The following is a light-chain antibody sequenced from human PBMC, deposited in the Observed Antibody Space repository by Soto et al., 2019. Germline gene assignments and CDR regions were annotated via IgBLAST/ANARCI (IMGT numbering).Light chain of an antibody. J-gene: IGLJ1*01. V-gene: IGLV2-14*01. CDR3: SSYTTSSTLLYV. CDR2: EVS. Sequence: QSALTQPASVSGSPGQSITISCTGTSSDVGGYNSVSWYQQHPGKAPKLMIYEVSNRPSGVSNLFSGYKSGNTSSLTISGLQAEDEADYYCSSYTTSSTLLYVFGTGTKLTVL. CDR1: SSDVGGYNS.